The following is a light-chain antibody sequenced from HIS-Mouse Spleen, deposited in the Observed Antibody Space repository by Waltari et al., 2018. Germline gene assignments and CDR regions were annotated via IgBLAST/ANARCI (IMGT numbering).Light chain of an antibody. J-gene: IGLJ3*02. CDR1: SSDVGGYNY. V-gene: IGLV2-11*01. CDR3: CSYAGSYTWV. Sequence: QSALTQPRSVSGSPGQSVTISCTGTSSDVGGYNYVPWYQQHPGKAPKLMIYDVRKRPSGVTDRFSGSKSGNTASLTISGLQAEDEADYYCCSYAGSYTWVFGGGTKLTVL. CDR2: DVR.